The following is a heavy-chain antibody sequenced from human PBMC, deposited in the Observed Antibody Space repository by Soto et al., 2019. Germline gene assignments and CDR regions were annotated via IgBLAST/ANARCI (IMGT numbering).Heavy chain of an antibody. V-gene: IGHV1-69*06. CDR2: IIPIFGTA. CDR1: GGTFSSYA. J-gene: IGHJ3*02. CDR3: ARVASIAARPGLAFDI. Sequence: QVQLVQSGAEVKKPGSSVKVSCKASGGTFSSYAISWVRQAPGQGLEWMGGIIPIFGTANYAQKFQGRVTITADKSTSIAYMELSSLRSEDTAVYYCARVASIAARPGLAFDIWGQGTMVTVSS. D-gene: IGHD6-6*01.